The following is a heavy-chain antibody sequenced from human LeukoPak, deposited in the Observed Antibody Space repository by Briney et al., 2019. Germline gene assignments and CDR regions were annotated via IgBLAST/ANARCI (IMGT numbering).Heavy chain of an antibody. D-gene: IGHD3-22*01. CDR2: ISSNGGST. Sequence: GGSLRLSCSASGFTFSNYPMHWVRQAPGKGLKYVSAISSNGGSTYYADSVKGRFTISRDNSKNTLYLQMSSLRAEDTAVYYCARGPDSSGSYFDYWGQGTLVTVSS. CDR1: GFTFSNYP. V-gene: IGHV3-64D*06. J-gene: IGHJ4*02. CDR3: ARGPDSSGSYFDY.